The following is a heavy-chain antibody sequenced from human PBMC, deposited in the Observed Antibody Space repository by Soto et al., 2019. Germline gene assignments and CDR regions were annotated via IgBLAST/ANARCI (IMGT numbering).Heavy chain of an antibody. CDR3: AKDWKYRILRTGFPPDAFDI. Sequence: PGGSLRLSCPASGFTFSSYAMSWIRQAPGKGLEWVSTITGSGGNTYYADSVKGRFTISRDNSKNTLYLQMNSLRAEDTAVYYCAKDWKYRILRTGFPPDAFDIWGQGTMVTVSS. CDR2: ITGSGGNT. CDR1: GFTFSSYA. J-gene: IGHJ3*02. V-gene: IGHV3-23*01. D-gene: IGHD3-9*01.